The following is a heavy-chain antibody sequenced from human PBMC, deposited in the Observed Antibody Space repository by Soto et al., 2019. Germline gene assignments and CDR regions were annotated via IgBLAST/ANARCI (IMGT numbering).Heavy chain of an antibody. V-gene: IGHV1-8*01. CDR2: VSPDSGNA. CDR3: EVTTGY. Sequence: ASVTGSCKTSGYTFTDYDINWVRQAPGQGLEWMGWVSPDSGNAGYAQQFQGRVSMTSDTSTSTVYMELTSLRSEDTAVYFCEVTTGYWGQGTMVTVSS. CDR1: GYTFTDYD. D-gene: IGHD3-9*01. J-gene: IGHJ4*02.